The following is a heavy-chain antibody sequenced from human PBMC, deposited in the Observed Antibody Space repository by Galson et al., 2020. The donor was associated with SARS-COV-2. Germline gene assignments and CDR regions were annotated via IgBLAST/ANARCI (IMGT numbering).Heavy chain of an antibody. CDR2: ISYDGSNK. Sequence: GGSLRLSCAASGFTFSSYAMHWVRQAPGKGLEWVAVISYDGSNKYYADSVKGRFTISRDNSKNTLYLQMNSLRAEDTAVYYCARARGGSYFGGMDVGGQGTTVTVSS. D-gene: IGHD1-26*01. V-gene: IGHV3-30*04. CDR1: GFTFSSYA. J-gene: IGHJ6*02. CDR3: ARARGGSYFGGMDV.